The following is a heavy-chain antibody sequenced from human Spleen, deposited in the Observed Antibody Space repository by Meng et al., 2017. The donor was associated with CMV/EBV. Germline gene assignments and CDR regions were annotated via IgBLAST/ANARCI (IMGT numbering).Heavy chain of an antibody. V-gene: IGHV3-21*01. J-gene: IGHJ4*02. CDR3: ARGHSFYCSSTSCDIFDY. CDR2: ISSSSGYI. CDR1: GFTFSRYS. D-gene: IGHD2-2*02. Sequence: GESLKISCTASGFTFSRYSMNWVRQAPGKGLEWVSTISSSSGYIYYADSVKGRFTISRDNAKNSLYLQMNSLRAEDTAVYYCARGHSFYCSSTSCDIFDYWGQGTPVTVSS.